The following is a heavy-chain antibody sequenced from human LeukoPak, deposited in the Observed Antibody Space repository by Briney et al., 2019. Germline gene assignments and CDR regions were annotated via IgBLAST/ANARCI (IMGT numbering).Heavy chain of an antibody. CDR2: IRYDGSNK. V-gene: IGHV3-30*02. J-gene: IGHJ4*02. D-gene: IGHD2-15*01. CDR1: GFTFSSYG. CDR3: AKDPLGYCSGGSCYIFDY. Sequence: GGSLRLSCAASGFTFSSYGMHWVRQAPGKGLEWVAFIRYDGSNKYYADSVKGRFTISRDNSRNTLYLQMNSLRAEDTAVYYCAKDPLGYCSGGSCYIFDYWGQGTLVTVSS.